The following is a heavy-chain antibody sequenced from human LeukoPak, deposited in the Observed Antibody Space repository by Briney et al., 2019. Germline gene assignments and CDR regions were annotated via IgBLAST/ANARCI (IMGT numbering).Heavy chain of an antibody. CDR1: GFTFSSYS. Sequence: PGGSLRLSCAASGFTFSSYSMNWVRQAPGQGLEWVSYISSISRTLYYADSVKGRFTISRDNAKNSLYLQMNSLRAEDTAVYYCARDKRGMTTVTYNWFEPWGQRTLVTVSS. CDR2: ISSISRTL. J-gene: IGHJ5*02. D-gene: IGHD4-17*01. CDR3: ARDKRGMTTVTYNWFEP. V-gene: IGHV3-48*01.